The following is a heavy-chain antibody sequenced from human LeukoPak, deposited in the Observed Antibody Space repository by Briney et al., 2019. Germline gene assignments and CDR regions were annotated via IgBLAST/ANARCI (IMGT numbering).Heavy chain of an antibody. V-gene: IGHV4-34*01. Sequence: PSETLSLTXAVYGGSFSDYYWTVIRQPPGKGMEWIGEINHSGGTNYNPSLKSRVTISIDTSKNQFSLKLNSVTAADTAVYYCARRRSATTPFDYWGQGTLVTVSS. CDR2: INHSGGT. CDR1: GGSFSDYY. J-gene: IGHJ4*02. CDR3: ARRRSATTPFDY. D-gene: IGHD2-15*01.